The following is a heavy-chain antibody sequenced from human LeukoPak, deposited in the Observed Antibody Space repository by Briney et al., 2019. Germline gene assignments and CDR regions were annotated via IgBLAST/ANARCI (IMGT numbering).Heavy chain of an antibody. J-gene: IGHJ5*02. CDR1: GGSFSGYY. CDR3: ARHGGYSGYDQPGDWFDP. V-gene: IGHV4-59*08. Sequence: PSETLSLTCAVYGGSFSGYYWSWIRQPPGKGLEWIGYIYYSGSTNYNPSLKSRVTISVDTSKNQFSLKLSSVTAADTAVYYCARHGGYSGYDQPGDWFDPWGQGTLVTVSS. CDR2: IYYSGST. D-gene: IGHD5-12*01.